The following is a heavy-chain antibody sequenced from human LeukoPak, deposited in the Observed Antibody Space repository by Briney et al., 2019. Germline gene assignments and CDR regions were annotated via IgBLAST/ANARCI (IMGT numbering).Heavy chain of an antibody. V-gene: IGHV3-7*01. Sequence: GGSLRLSCAASGFTFSSYWMSWVRQAPGKGLEWVANIKQDGSEEYYVDSVKGRFTISRDNAKNSLYLQMNSLRAEDTAVYYCARVSSSWYENWFDPWGQGTLVTVSS. D-gene: IGHD6-13*01. CDR1: GFTFSSYW. CDR3: ARVSSSWYENWFDP. CDR2: IKQDGSEE. J-gene: IGHJ5*02.